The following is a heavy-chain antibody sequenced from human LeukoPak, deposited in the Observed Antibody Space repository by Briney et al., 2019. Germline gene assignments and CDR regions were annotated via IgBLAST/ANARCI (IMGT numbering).Heavy chain of an antibody. CDR1: GFTFSIYA. D-gene: IGHD3-22*01. V-gene: IGHV3-23*01. CDR2: ITSRGEST. J-gene: IGHJ4*02. Sequence: GGSLRLSCAASGFTFSIYAMSWVRQAPGKGLQWVSSITSRGESTWYVDSVKGRFTITRDNSENTLYLQMHSLRAEGTAVYYCARDRPNYYGSDGHYYRRDGDYWGRGTLVSVSS. CDR3: ARDRPNYYGSDGHYYRRDGDY.